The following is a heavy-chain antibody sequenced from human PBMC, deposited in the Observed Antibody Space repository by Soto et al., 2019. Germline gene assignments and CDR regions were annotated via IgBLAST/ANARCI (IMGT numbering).Heavy chain of an antibody. Sequence: SETLSLTCAVYGWSFSGYYWSWIRQPPGKGLEWIGEINHSGSTNYNPSLKSRVTISVDTSKNQFSLKLSSVTAADTAVYYCARGAQLLWFRELQNWFDPWGQGTLVTVS. J-gene: IGHJ5*02. CDR1: GWSFSGYY. V-gene: IGHV4-34*01. CDR2: INHSGST. CDR3: ARGAQLLWFRELQNWFDP. D-gene: IGHD3-10*01.